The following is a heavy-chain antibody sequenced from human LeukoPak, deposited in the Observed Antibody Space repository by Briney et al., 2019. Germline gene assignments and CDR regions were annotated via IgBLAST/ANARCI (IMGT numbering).Heavy chain of an antibody. D-gene: IGHD6-19*01. Sequence: PGGSLRLSCAASGFTFSSYSMNWVRQAPGKGLEWVSSISSSSSCIYYADSVKGRFTISRDNAKNSLYLQMNSLRAEDTAVYYCASVAVAGLFDYWGQGTLVTVSS. CDR2: ISSSSSCI. V-gene: IGHV3-21*01. J-gene: IGHJ4*02. CDR3: ASVAVAGLFDY. CDR1: GFTFSSYS.